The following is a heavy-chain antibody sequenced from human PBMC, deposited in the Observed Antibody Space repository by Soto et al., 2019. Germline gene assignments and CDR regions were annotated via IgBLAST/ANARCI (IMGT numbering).Heavy chain of an antibody. J-gene: IGHJ4*02. V-gene: IGHV3-23*01. CDR2: ISGAGGTT. Sequence: GGYLRLSCTSSGFTFNNYAMSWVRQAPGKGLEWVSVISGAGGTTYYADSVKGRFTISRDNSKNTLYLQMDSLRAEDTAVYYCAKASGLAVAGNFDYWGQGALVTVSS. D-gene: IGHD6-19*01. CDR1: GFTFNNYA. CDR3: AKASGLAVAGNFDY.